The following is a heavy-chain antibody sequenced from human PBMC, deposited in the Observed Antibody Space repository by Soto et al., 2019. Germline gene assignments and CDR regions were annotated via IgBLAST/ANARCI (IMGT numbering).Heavy chain of an antibody. CDR3: ARTSVVNSLDY. D-gene: IGHD4-17*01. V-gene: IGHV1-18*01. CDR2: ISNYNGNT. CDR1: GYSFSTYN. J-gene: IGHJ4*02. Sequence: QVQLVQSGPEVKKPGASVKVSCKASGYSFSTYNISWVRQAPGQGLEWRGRISNYNGNTDYAQKFEGRLVMTTETSTTTAYMELTSLTSDDAAVYYCARTSVVNSLDYWGQGTLVSVSS.